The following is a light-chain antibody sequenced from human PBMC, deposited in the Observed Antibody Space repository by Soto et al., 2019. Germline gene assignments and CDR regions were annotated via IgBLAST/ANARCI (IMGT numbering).Light chain of an antibody. V-gene: IGLV2-11*01. CDR3: CSYAGSYILR. J-gene: IGLJ3*02. CDR2: DVS. CDR1: SSDVGGYNY. Sequence: QSALTQPRSVSGSPGQSVTISCTGTSSDVGGYNYVSWYQQHPGKVPKLMIFDVSKRPSGVPDRFSGSKSGNTASLTISGLQAEDEADYHCCSYAGSYILRLGGGTKLTVL.